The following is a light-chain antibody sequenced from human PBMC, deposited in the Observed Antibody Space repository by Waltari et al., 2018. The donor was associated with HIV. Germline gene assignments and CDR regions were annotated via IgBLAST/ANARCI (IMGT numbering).Light chain of an antibody. CDR1: SSDVGGYNS. J-gene: IGLJ1*01. V-gene: IGLV2-14*03. CDR2: AVS. CDR3: SSYTSSRSYV. Sequence: QSALTQPASVSGSPGQSITISCTGTSSDVGGYNSVSWYQQHPGKAPKLMIYAVSNRPSGVSNRFSGSKSGNTASLTISGLQAEDEADYYCSSYTSSRSYVFGTGTRVTV.